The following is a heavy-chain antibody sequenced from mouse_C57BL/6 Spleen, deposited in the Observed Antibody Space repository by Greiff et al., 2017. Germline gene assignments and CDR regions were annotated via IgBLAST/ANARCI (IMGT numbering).Heavy chain of an antibody. D-gene: IGHD2-1*01. CDR3: ARRNCNRYFDV. Sequence: EVKLVESGGGLVQPGGSLKLSCAASGFTFSGYGMAWVRQAPKKGPEWVASLSGWGYSIYYADTVTGRFTISRDNAKNTLYLEMSSLRSEDTAMYYCARRNCNRYFDVWGTGTSVTVSS. J-gene: IGHJ1*03. CDR1: GFTFSGYG. V-gene: IGHV5-15*04. CDR2: LSGWGYSI.